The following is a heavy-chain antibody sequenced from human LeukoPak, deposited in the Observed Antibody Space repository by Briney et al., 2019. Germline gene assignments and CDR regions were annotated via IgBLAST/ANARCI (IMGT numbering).Heavy chain of an antibody. J-gene: IGHJ4*02. CDR2: ISAYNGNT. Sequence: ASVTVSCKASGYTFTSYGISWVRQAPGQGLEWMGWISAYNGNTNYAQKLQGRVTMTTDTSTSTAYMELRSLRSDDTAVYYCARSVAPYNYFDYWGQGTLVTVSS. D-gene: IGHD6-19*01. V-gene: IGHV1-18*01. CDR1: GYTFTSYG. CDR3: ARSVAPYNYFDY.